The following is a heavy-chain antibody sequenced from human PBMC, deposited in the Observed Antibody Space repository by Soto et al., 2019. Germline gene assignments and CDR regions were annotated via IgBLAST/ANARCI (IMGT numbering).Heavy chain of an antibody. CDR1: GFSLSTSGVG. Sequence: QITLKESGPPLVKPTQTLTLTCTFSGFSLSTSGVGVGWIRQPPGKALEWLALIYWDDDKRYSPSLKSRLTITKDTSKNQVVLTMTNMDPVDTDTYYCAHRESSMATRYWYFDLWGRGTLVTVSS. D-gene: IGHD3-10*01. CDR3: AHRESSMATRYWYFDL. CDR2: IYWDDDK. V-gene: IGHV2-5*02. J-gene: IGHJ2*01.